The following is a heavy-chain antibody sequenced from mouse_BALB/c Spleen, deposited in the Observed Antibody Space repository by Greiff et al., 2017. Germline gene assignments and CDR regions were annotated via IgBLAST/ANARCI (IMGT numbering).Heavy chain of an antibody. CDR1: GFTFSSYA. J-gene: IGHJ2*01. Sequence: EVNLVESGGGLVKPGGSLKLSCAASGFTFSSYAMSWVRQTPEKRLEWVAYISNGGGSTYYPDTVKGRFTISRDNAKNTLYLQMSSLKSEDTAMYYCARHYRYNYFDYWGQGTTLTVSS. V-gene: IGHV5-12-2*01. CDR3: ARHYRYNYFDY. CDR2: ISNGGGST. D-gene: IGHD2-14*01.